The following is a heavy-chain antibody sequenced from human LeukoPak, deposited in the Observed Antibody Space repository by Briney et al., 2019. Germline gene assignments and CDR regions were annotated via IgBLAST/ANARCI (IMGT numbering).Heavy chain of an antibody. CDR1: GFTFSSQW. Sequence: GGSLRLSCAASGFTFSSQWMGWVRQAPGKWLEWVANVNQGGTEKFYVDSVKGRFTISRDDAENSLYLQMNSLRVEDTAVYYCAREHYFYHMDGWGEGTTVTVSS. CDR2: VNQGGTEK. CDR3: AREHYFYHMDG. V-gene: IGHV3-7*01. J-gene: IGHJ6*03.